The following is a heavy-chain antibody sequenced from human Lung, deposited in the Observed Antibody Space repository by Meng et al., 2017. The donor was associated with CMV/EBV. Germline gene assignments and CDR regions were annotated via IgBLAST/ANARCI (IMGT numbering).Heavy chain of an antibody. Sequence: AXVXVSXXADGYTFTLYYIHWVRQAPGQGLEWMGWINPNTGGTNSAQIFQGRVTMTGDTSTSTAYLELSRLTSDDTDLYYCARERGLGFRGLNDALDIWGQGTMVXVSS. CDR3: ARERGLGFRGLNDALDI. D-gene: IGHD3/OR15-3a*01. CDR1: GYTFTLYY. J-gene: IGHJ3*02. V-gene: IGHV1-2*02. CDR2: INPNTGGT.